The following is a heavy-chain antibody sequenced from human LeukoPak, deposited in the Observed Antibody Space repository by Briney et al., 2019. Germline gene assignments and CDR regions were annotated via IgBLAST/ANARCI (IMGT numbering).Heavy chain of an antibody. J-gene: IGHJ5*02. CDR3: ARDRVYGDYIWFDP. CDR1: GYTFTGYY. V-gene: IGHV1-3*01. D-gene: IGHD4-17*01. CDR2: INAGNGNT. Sequence: ASVKVSCKASGYTFTGYYMHWVRQAPGQGLEWMGWINAGNGNTKYSQKFQGRVTITRDTSASTAYMELSSLRSEDTAVYYCARDRVYGDYIWFDPWGQGTLVTVSS.